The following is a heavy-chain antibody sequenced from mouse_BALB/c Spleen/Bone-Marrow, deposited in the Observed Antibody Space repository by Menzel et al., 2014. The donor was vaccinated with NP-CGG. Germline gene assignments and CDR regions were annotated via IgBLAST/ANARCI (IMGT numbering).Heavy chain of an antibody. CDR2: IYPGDGDT. J-gene: IGHJ2*01. D-gene: IGHD2-3*01. CDR1: GYAFSNYW. V-gene: IGHV1-80*01. Sequence: QVQLQQSGADLVRPGSSVKISCKASGYAFSNYWMNWVKQRPGQGLEWIGQIYPGDGDTNYNGKFKGKATLTADKSSSTADMQLSNITSENSAVYFCARCDGYSYYFDYWGQGTTLTVSS. CDR3: ARCDGYSYYFDY.